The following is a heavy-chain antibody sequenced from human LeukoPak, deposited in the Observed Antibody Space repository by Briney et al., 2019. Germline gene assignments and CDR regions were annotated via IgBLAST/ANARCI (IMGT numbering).Heavy chain of an antibody. CDR2: ISAGGDGT. D-gene: IGHD1-1*01. V-gene: IGHV3-23*01. Sequence: GGSLRLSCAASGFTFSSYWMSWVRQAPGKGLEWVSGISAGGDGTYYADPVKGRFTISRDNSKNTLYLQMNSLRAEDTAQYFCAKSLLTTATGTGRAFDIWGQGTMVTVSS. CDR1: GFTFSSYW. J-gene: IGHJ3*02. CDR3: AKSLLTTATGTGRAFDI.